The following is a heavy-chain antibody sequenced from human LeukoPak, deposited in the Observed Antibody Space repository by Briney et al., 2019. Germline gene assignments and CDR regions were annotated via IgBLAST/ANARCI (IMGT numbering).Heavy chain of an antibody. V-gene: IGHV3-7*05. Sequence: GGSLRLSCAASGFTFSSYWMSWVRQAPGKGLEWVANIKRDGSEKYYVDSVKGRFTISRDNAKNSLYLQMNSLRAEDTAVYYCARDQGYCSSTSCPYYYYGMDVWGQGTTVTVSS. CDR1: GFTFSSYW. CDR2: IKRDGSEK. J-gene: IGHJ6*02. CDR3: ARDQGYCSSTSCPYYYYGMDV. D-gene: IGHD2-2*01.